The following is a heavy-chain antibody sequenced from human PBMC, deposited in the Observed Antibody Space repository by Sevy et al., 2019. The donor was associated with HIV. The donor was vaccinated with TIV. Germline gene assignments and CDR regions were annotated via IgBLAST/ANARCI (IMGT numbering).Heavy chain of an antibody. D-gene: IGHD6-13*01. CDR2: ISGGGGGT. Sequence: GGSLRLSCAASGFTFNNYAMSWVRQAPGKGLEGKGLEWVSTISGGGGGTYYADSVRGRFTISGANSKNKLYLQVNSLRVEDTAVYYCAKHYIHDIADGWYFDLWGRGTLVTVSS. CDR3: AKHYIHDIADGWYFDL. J-gene: IGHJ2*01. CDR1: GFTFNNYA. V-gene: IGHV3-23*01.